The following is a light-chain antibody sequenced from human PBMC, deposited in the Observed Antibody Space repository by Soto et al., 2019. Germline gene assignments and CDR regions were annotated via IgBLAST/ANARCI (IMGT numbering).Light chain of an antibody. V-gene: IGKV1-39*01. J-gene: IGKJ2*01. Sequence: DIQMTQSPSSLSASVGDRVTITCRASQSISSYLNWYQQKPGKAPKLLIYAASSLQSGVPSRFSGSGSGTDFTLTISSLQPEDFAVYYCQQYGSSPRMYTFGQGTKLEIK. CDR1: QSISSY. CDR2: AAS. CDR3: QQYGSSPRMYT.